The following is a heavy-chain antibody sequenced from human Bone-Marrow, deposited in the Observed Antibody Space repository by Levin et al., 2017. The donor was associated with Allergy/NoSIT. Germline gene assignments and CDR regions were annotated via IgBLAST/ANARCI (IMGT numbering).Heavy chain of an antibody. D-gene: IGHD5-12*01. V-gene: IGHV4-39*01. Sequence: PSETLSLTCSVSGDSISGSSSYWGWMRQPPGKGLEWIGTISSHHNTYYNPSLKSRFSISVDTSKNQFSLTVKSLTAADSAIYYCARVAFFYYYIDVWGKGTTVTVSS. CDR3: ARVAFFYYYIDV. CDR2: ISSHHNT. J-gene: IGHJ6*03. CDR1: GDSISGSSSY.